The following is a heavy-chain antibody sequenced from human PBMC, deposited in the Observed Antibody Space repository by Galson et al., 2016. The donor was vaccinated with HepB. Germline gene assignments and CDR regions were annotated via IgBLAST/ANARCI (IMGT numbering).Heavy chain of an antibody. CDR1: GFTFSSYG. CDR3: AKDWGLLSFAELFSPVDY. Sequence: SLRLSCAASGFTFSSYGMHWVRQAPGKGLEWVAVISYDGSTKYYADSVKGRFIISRDNSKNTLNLQMNSLRAEDTAVYYCAKDWGLLSFAELFSPVDYWGQGTLVTVSS. D-gene: IGHD3-10*01. V-gene: IGHV3-30*18. CDR2: ISYDGSTK. J-gene: IGHJ4*02.